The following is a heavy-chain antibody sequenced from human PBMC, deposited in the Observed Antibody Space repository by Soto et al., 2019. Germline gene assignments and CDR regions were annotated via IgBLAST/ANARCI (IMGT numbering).Heavy chain of an antibody. CDR1: GFTFSSYW. V-gene: IGHV3-7*01. CDR2: IRGDGSEK. Sequence: GGSLRLSCAASGFTFSSYWMNWVRQAPGKGLEWVANIRGDGSEKYYVDSVKGRFTISRDNADNSLYLQMNSLRAEDTAVYYCTFRPVYCTSTSCPYGYWGQGTLVTVSS. D-gene: IGHD2-2*01. CDR3: TFRPVYCTSTSCPYGY. J-gene: IGHJ4*02.